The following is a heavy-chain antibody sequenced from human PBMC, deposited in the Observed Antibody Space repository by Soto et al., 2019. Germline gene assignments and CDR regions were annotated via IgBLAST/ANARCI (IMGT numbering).Heavy chain of an antibody. CDR3: ARVASGCYDGSGSENIDY. V-gene: IGHV1-69*13. D-gene: IGHD3-22*01. CDR2: IIPIFGTG. CDR1: GGTFSSYA. Sequence: GASVKVSCKASGGTFSSYAISWVRQAPVQGLEWMGGIIPIFGTGNYVQKFQGRVTITADESTSTPYMGVSSLRSEDTAMYYCARVASGCYDGSGSENIDYWGQGTLVTVSS. J-gene: IGHJ4*02.